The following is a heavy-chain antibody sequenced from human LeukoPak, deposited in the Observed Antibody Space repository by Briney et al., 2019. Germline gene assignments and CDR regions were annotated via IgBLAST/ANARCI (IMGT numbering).Heavy chain of an antibody. Sequence: SETLSLTCTVSGGSISSYYWSWIRQPPGKGLEWIGYIYYSGSTNYNPSLKSRVTISVDTSKNQFSLKLSSVTAADTAVYYCASVGVAYCGGDCYSYFFDYWGQGTLVTVSS. CDR1: GGSISSYY. J-gene: IGHJ4*02. CDR3: ASVGVAYCGGDCYSYFFDY. D-gene: IGHD2-21*02. V-gene: IGHV4-59*01. CDR2: IYYSGST.